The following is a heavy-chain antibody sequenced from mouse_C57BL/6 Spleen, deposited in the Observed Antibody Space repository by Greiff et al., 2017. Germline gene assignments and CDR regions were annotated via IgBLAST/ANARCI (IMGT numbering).Heavy chain of an antibody. Sequence: QVQLKQSGAELVRPGASVKLSCKASGYTFTDYYINWVKQRPGQGLEWIARIDPGSGNTYYNEKFKGKATLTAEKSSSTAYMQLSSLTSEDSAVYFGARVDGNYDYFDYWGQGTTLTVSS. CDR2: IDPGSGNT. CDR1: GYTFTDYY. J-gene: IGHJ2*01. D-gene: IGHD2-1*01. V-gene: IGHV1-76*01. CDR3: ARVDGNYDYFDY.